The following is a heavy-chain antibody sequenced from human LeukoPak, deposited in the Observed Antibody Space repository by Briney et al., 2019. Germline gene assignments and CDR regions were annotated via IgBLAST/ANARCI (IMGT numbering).Heavy chain of an antibody. Sequence: SQTLSLTCTVSGGSVSSAGYYWSWIRQHPGKALEWIGYIYYRGSTYFNPSLKSRVTTSVDTSANQFSLKLSSVTAADTAVYYCARATGYCGSSSCYSLDYWGQGTLVTVSS. CDR2: IYYRGST. CDR1: GGSVSSAGYY. D-gene: IGHD2-2*01. J-gene: IGHJ4*02. V-gene: IGHV4-31*03. CDR3: ARATGYCGSSSCYSLDY.